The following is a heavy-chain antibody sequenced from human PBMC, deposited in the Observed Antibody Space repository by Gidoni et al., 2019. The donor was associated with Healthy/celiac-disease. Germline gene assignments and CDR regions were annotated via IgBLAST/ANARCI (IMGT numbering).Heavy chain of an antibody. J-gene: IGHJ5*02. D-gene: IGHD5-18*01. Sequence: QVQLVQSGAEVTKPGSSVQVSCKASGYPFTRYDINWVRHATGQGLEWMGWMNPNSGNTGYAQKFQGRVTMTRNTSISTAYMELSSLRSEDTAVYDCERGVNTAMVPNWFDPWGQGTLVTVSS. CDR3: ERGVNTAMVPNWFDP. CDR2: MNPNSGNT. V-gene: IGHV1-8*01. CDR1: GYPFTRYD.